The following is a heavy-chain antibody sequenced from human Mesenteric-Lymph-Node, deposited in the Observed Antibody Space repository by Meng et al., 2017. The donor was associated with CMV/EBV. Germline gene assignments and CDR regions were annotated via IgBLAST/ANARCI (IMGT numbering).Heavy chain of an antibody. CDR3: ARGGWGPYYYYYGMDV. CDR2: ISSSGSTI. J-gene: IGHJ6*02. V-gene: IGHV3-48*03. CDR1: GLTFSSYE. D-gene: IGHD7-27*01. Sequence: GESLKISCAASGLTFSSYEMNWVRQAPGKGLEWVSYISSSGSTIYYADSVKGRFTISRDNAKNSLYLQMNSLRAEDTAVYYCARGGWGPYYYYYGMDVWGQGTTVTVSS.